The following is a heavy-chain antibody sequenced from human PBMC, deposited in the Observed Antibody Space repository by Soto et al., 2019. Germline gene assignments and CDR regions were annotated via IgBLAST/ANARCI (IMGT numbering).Heavy chain of an antibody. Sequence: EVQLVESGGGLVQPGGSLRLSCAASGFTFSSYWMSWVRQAPGKGLEWVANIKQDGSEKNYVDFVKGRFTISRDNAKNSMYLQINSLKAEDTAVYYCVSEYKRWLQLFGYWGQGPLVTVSS. D-gene: IGHD5-12*01. J-gene: IGHJ4*02. V-gene: IGHV3-7*05. CDR3: VSEYKRWLQLFGY. CDR2: IKQDGSEK. CDR1: GFTFSSYW.